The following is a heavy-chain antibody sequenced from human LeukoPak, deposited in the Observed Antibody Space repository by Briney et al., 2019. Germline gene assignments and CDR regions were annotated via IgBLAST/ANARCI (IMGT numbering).Heavy chain of an antibody. D-gene: IGHD2-2*01. J-gene: IGHJ4*02. CDR1: GFTFSSYG. Sequence: GGSLRLSCAASGFTFSSYGMHWVRQAPGKGLEWVAFIRYDGSIKDYADAVKGRFTISRDNSKNTMYMQMNSLRAEETAVYYCAKDRGCGSPSRFRSFDYWGQGPLVTVSS. CDR3: AKDRGCGSPSRFRSFDY. V-gene: IGHV3-30*02. CDR2: IRYDGSIK.